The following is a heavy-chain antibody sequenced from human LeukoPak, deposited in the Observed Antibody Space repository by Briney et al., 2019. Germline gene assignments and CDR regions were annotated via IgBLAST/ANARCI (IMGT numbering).Heavy chain of an antibody. J-gene: IGHJ3*02. CDR3: ARTINALGYCSSTSCYTAFDI. D-gene: IGHD2-2*02. Sequence: SETLSLTCTVSGGSISSGDYYWSWIRQPAGKGLEWIGRIYTSGSTNYNPSLKSRVTMSVDTSKNQFSLKLSSVTAADTAVYYCARTINALGYCSSTSCYTAFDIWGQGTMVTVSS. V-gene: IGHV4-61*02. CDR2: IYTSGST. CDR1: GGSISSGDYY.